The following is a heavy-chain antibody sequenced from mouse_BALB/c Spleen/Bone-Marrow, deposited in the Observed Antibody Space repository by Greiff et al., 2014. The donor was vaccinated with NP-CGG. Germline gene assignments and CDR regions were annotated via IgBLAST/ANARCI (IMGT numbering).Heavy chain of an antibody. CDR2: IYPGNSDT. CDR3: TTLARTNFDY. Sequence: EVNLVESGTVLARPGAAVKMSCKASGYTFSNYWMHWVKQRPGQGLEWIGTIYPGNSDTTYNQKFKGKAKLTAVTSTSTAYMELSSLTNEISAVYYCTTLARTNFDYWGQGTTLTVSS. J-gene: IGHJ2*01. D-gene: IGHD3-1*01. CDR1: GYTFSNYW. V-gene: IGHV1-5*01.